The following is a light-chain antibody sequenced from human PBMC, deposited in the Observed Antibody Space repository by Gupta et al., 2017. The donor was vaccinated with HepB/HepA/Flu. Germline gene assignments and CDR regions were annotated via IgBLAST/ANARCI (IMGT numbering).Light chain of an antibody. CDR3: GTWDTSLSAVV. CDR2: DNS. V-gene: IGLV1-51*01. Sequence: QSVLTQPPSVSAAPGEKVTISCSGSSSSVGKNYVSWYQQLPGSAPKGLIYDNSKRPSGIPDRFSGSKSGTSATLGITGLQTGDEADYYCGTWDTSLSAVVFGGGTRLTVL. CDR1: SSSVGKNY. J-gene: IGLJ3*02.